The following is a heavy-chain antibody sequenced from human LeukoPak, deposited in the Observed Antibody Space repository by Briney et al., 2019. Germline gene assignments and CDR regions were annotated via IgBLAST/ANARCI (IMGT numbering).Heavy chain of an antibody. Sequence: GGSLRLSCAASGFTFSSYAMHWVRQAPGKGLEWVAVISYDGSNKYYADSVKGRFTISRDNSKNTLYLQMNSLRAEDTAVYYCASGLAFRGVSNFDYWGQGTLVTVSS. CDR1: GFTFSSYA. CDR3: ASGLAFRGVSNFDY. V-gene: IGHV3-30*14. CDR2: ISYDGSNK. D-gene: IGHD3-10*01. J-gene: IGHJ4*02.